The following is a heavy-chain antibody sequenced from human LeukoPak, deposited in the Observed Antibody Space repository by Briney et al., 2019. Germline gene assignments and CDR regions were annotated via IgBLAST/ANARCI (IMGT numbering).Heavy chain of an antibody. J-gene: IGHJ6*03. Sequence: PGGSLRLSCAASGFTFSSYAMSWVRQAPGKGLEWVSAISGSGGSTYYAGSVKGRFTISRDDAKNSLYLQMNSLRAEDTAVYYCARAFDTSWDYYYMDVWGKGTTVTVSS. D-gene: IGHD2-2*01. CDR3: ARAFDTSWDYYYMDV. CDR2: ISGSGGST. V-gene: IGHV3-23*01. CDR1: GFTFSSYA.